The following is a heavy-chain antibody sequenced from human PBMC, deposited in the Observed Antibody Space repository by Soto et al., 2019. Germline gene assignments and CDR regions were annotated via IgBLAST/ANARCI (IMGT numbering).Heavy chain of an antibody. CDR1: GYTFTSYA. J-gene: IGHJ6*02. CDR3: ARERITIFEVAPDVMDV. D-gene: IGHD3-3*01. V-gene: IGHV1-3*01. CDR2: INAGNGNT. Sequence: ASVTVSCKASGYTFTSYAMHWVRQAPGQRLEWRGWINAGNGNTKYSQKFQGRVTITRDTSASTAYMELSSLRSEDTAVNYCARERITIFEVAPDVMDVWGQGTTVTVSS.